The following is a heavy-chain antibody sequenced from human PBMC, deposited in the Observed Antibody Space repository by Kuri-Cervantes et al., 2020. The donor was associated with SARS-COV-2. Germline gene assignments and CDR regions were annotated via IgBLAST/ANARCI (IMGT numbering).Heavy chain of an antibody. V-gene: IGHV4-34*01. D-gene: IGHD6-19*01. CDR3: ARHSRLVDFDY. Sequence: SETLSLTCAVYGGSFSGYYWSWIRQPPGKGLEWIGEINHSGSTNHNPSLKSRVTISVDTSKNQFSLKLSSVTAADTAVYYCARHSRLVDFDYWGQGTLVTVSS. CDR2: INHSGST. J-gene: IGHJ4*02. CDR1: GGSFSGYY.